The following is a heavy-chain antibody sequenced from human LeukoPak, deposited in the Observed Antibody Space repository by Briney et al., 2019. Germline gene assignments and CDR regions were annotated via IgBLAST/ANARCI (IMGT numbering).Heavy chain of an antibody. J-gene: IGHJ4*02. D-gene: IGHD6-19*01. V-gene: IGHV1-46*01. CDR1: GYTFTSYY. CDR3: GGSGVAGTGSFDY. Sequence: ASVKVSCKASGYTFTSYYMHWVRQAPGQGLEWMGIINPSGGSTSYAQKFQGRVTMTRDMSTSTVYMELSSLRSEDTAVYYCGGSGVAGTGSFDYWGQGTLDTVSS. CDR2: INPSGGST.